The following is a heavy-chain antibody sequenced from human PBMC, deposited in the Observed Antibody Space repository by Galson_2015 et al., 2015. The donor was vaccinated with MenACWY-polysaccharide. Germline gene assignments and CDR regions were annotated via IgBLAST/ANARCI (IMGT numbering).Heavy chain of an antibody. Sequence: PRLSCAASGFTFRNYAMSWFRQAPGKGLEWVGFIRSKADNEITSYAASVKGRFTISRDDSKSIVYLQMNSLKIEDAAVYYCSRDRPLDYWGQGTLVTVSS. V-gene: IGHV3-49*03. J-gene: IGHJ4*02. CDR3: SRDRPLDY. CDR2: IRSKADNEIT. CDR1: GFTFRNYA. D-gene: IGHD6-6*01.